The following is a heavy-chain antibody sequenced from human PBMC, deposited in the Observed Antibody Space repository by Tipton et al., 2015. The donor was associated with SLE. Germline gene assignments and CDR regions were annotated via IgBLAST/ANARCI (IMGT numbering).Heavy chain of an antibody. D-gene: IGHD6-13*01. Sequence: TLSLTCTVSGYSISSDYYWGRIRQPPGKGLEWIGSIYHSGSTNYNPSLKSRVTISVDTSKNQFSLKPSSVTAADTAVYYCARVVAAAGTAFDIWGQGTMVTVSS. CDR3: ARVVAAAGTAFDI. CDR1: GYSISSDYY. CDR2: IYHSGST. V-gene: IGHV4-38-2*02. J-gene: IGHJ3*02.